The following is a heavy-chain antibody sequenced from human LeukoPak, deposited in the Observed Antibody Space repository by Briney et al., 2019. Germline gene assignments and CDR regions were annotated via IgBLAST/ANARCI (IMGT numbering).Heavy chain of an antibody. CDR2: ISSSSSYI. Sequence: GGSLRLSCAASGFTFSSYSMNWVRQAPGKGLEWVSSISSSSSYIYYADSVKGRFTISRDNAKNSLYLQMNSLRAEDTAVYYCARGKVYVWGSYEIWGQGTLVTVSS. CDR3: ARGKVYVWGSYEI. CDR1: GFTFSSYS. V-gene: IGHV3-21*01. J-gene: IGHJ4*02. D-gene: IGHD3-16*01.